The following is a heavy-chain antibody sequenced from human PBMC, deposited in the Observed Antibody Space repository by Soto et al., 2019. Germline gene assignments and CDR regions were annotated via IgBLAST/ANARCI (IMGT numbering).Heavy chain of an antibody. D-gene: IGHD6-19*01. CDR1: GGTFSSYT. V-gene: IGHV1-69*02. CDR2: IIPILGIA. J-gene: IGHJ4*02. CDR3: ARGWGQWLVPFDY. Sequence: QVQLVQSGAEVKKPGSSVKVSCKASGGTFSSYTLAWVGQAPGQGLEWMGRIIPILGIANYAQKFQGRVTITADKSTSTAYMGLSSLRSEDTAVYYCARGWGQWLVPFDYWGQGTLVTVSS.